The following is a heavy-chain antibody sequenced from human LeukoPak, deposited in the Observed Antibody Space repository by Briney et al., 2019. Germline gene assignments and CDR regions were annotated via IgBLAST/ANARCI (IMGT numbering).Heavy chain of an antibody. J-gene: IGHJ4*02. D-gene: IGHD6-19*01. CDR1: GFTFSSYE. Sequence: PGGSLRLSCAASGFTFSSYEMNWVRQAPGKGLEWVSYISSSGSTIYYADSVKGRFTISRDNAKNSLYLQMNSLRAEDTAVYYCARDSEYSSGWHFDYWGQGTLVTVSS. V-gene: IGHV3-48*03. CDR3: ARDSEYSSGWHFDY. CDR2: ISSSGSTI.